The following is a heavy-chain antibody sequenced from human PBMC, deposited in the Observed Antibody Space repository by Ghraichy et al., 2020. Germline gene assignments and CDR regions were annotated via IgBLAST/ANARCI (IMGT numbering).Heavy chain of an antibody. J-gene: IGHJ4*02. Sequence: GGSLRLSCAASGFPFSNYWMSWVRQAPGKGLEWVANIKQDGSEKYYVDSVKGRFTISRDNAKNSLYLQMNSLRAEDTAVYYCAREYYYDSRGKGAFGYWGQGTLVTVSS. V-gene: IGHV3-7*01. CDR2: IKQDGSEK. CDR1: GFPFSNYW. CDR3: AREYYYDSRGKGAFGY. D-gene: IGHD3-22*01.